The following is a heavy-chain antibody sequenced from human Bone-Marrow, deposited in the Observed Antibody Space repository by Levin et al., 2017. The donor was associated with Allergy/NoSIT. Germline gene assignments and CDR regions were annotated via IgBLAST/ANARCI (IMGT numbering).Heavy chain of an antibody. D-gene: IGHD3-10*01. CDR2: IYSGGST. CDR3: ARGSGSGRDAYYYGMDG. J-gene: IGHJ6*02. V-gene: IGHV3-66*01. CDR1: GFTVSSNY. Sequence: PGGSLRLSCAASGFTVSSNYMSWVRQAPGKGLEWVSVIYSGGSTYYADSVKGRFTISRDNSKNTLYLQMNSLRAEDTAVYYCARGSGSGRDAYYYGMDGWGQGTTVTVSS.